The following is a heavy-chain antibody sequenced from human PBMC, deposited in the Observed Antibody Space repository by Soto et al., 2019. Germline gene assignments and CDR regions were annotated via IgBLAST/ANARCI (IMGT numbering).Heavy chain of an antibody. CDR2: INPSGGST. V-gene: IGHV1-46*03. Sequence: SVKVTSKASGYTLTSKYMHSAQQANRQGLEWMGIINPSGGSTSYAQKFQGRVTMTRDTSTSTVYMELSSLRSEDTAVYYCARDRLPLMIPAALDYWGQGTLVTVSS. J-gene: IGHJ4*02. CDR1: GYTLTSKY. D-gene: IGHD3-16*01. CDR3: ARDRLPLMIPAALDY.